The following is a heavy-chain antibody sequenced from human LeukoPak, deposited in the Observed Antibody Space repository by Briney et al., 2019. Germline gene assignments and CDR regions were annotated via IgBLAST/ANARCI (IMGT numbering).Heavy chain of an antibody. CDR1: GYTFTSYY. Sequence: ASVKVSCKASGYTFTSYYMHWVRQAPGQGLEWMGIINPSGGSTSYAQKFQGRVTMTRDTSTSTVYMELSSLRSEDTAVYYCAREWLEETAYYYYGMDVWGQGTTVTVSS. V-gene: IGHV1-46*01. CDR2: INPSGGST. J-gene: IGHJ6*02. CDR3: AREWLEETAYYYYGMDV. D-gene: IGHD5-24*01.